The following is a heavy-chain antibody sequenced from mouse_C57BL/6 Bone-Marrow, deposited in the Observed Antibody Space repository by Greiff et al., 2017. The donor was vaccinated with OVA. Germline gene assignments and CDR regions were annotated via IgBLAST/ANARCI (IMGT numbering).Heavy chain of an antibody. CDR2: SRNKANDYTT. Sequence: EVNLVESGGGLVQSGRSLRLSCATSGFTFSDFYMEWVRQAPGKGLEWIAASRNKANDYTTEYSASVKGRFIVSRDTSQSILYLQMNALRAEDTAIYYCARATFYAMDYWGQGTSVTVSS. D-gene: IGHD4-1*02. CDR1: GFTFSDFY. CDR3: ARATFYAMDY. J-gene: IGHJ4*01. V-gene: IGHV7-1*01.